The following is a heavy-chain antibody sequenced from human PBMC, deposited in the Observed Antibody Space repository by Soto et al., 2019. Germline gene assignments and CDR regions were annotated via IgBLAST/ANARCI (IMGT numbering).Heavy chain of an antibody. CDR3: ARDRGAYCSGGKCDSGAFFDY. CDR1: GFSFTDFY. CDR2: ISTSTTYT. Sequence: QVQLVESGGGLVKPGGSLRLSCAASGFSFTDFYMNWIRQVPGKGLEWVALISTSTTYTKYADSVKGRFTISRDNAKNSLYLQKSSLGDEDTAVNYCARDRGAYCSGGKCDSGAFFDYWGRGTLVNVSS. V-gene: IGHV3-11*05. D-gene: IGHD2-15*01. J-gene: IGHJ4*02.